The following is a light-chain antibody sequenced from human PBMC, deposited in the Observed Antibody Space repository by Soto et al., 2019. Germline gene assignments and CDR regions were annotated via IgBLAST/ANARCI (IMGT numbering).Light chain of an antibody. CDR2: TND. V-gene: IGLV1-44*01. Sequence: VLTQPPSASGAPGQRVTISCSGSTSNIGRNAVNWYQQFTGTAPKLLISTNDDRPSGVPDRFSGSKSGTSASLAISGPQSEDEADYYCAVWDDSLNAVVFGGGTKVTVL. CDR3: AVWDDSLNAVV. J-gene: IGLJ3*02. CDR1: TSNIGRNA.